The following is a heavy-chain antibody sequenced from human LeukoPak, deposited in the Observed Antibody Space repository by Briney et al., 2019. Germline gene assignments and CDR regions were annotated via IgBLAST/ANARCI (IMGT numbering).Heavy chain of an antibody. V-gene: IGHV4-39*07. D-gene: IGHD6-19*01. CDR3: ASPKGWLDYFDY. Sequence: SETLSLTCTVSGGSISSSSYYSGWVRQPPGKGLEWIGCIYYSGSTYYNPSLKSRVTISVDTSKNQFSLKLSSVTAADTAVYYCASPKGWLDYFDYWGQGTLVTVSS. CDR1: GGSISSSSYY. J-gene: IGHJ4*02. CDR2: IYYSGST.